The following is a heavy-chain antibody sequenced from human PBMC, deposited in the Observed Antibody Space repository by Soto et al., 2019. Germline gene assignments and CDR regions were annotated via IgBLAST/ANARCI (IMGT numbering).Heavy chain of an antibody. D-gene: IGHD5-12*01. CDR2: TYYSGGS. J-gene: IGHJ4*02. CDR3: ARLRGYDPAGAADK. CDR1: GASFSSAEHY. V-gene: IGHV4-30-4*01. Sequence: SETLSLICTVSGASFSSAEHYWIWIRQPPGKGLDWVWYTYYSGGSYYNASLQTRVSISVDTSQNQFSLKLTSVTAADAAVYYCARLRGYDPAGAADKWGPGILVTVSS.